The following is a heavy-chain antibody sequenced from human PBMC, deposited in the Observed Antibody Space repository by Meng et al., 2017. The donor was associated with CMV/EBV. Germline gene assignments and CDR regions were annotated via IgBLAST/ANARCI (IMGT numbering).Heavy chain of an antibody. CDR3: ARGGYFLSGQFSLGYYGMDV. CDR1: GFTFSDYY. J-gene: IGHJ6*02. CDR2: ISSSGSTI. D-gene: IGHD3-3*01. V-gene: IGHV3-11*01. Sequence: GESLKISCAASGFTFSDYYMSWIRQAPGKGLEWVSYISSSGSTIHYADSVKGRFTISRDNAKNSLYLQMNSLRAADTAVYYCARGGYFLSGQFSLGYYGMDVWGQGTTVTVSS.